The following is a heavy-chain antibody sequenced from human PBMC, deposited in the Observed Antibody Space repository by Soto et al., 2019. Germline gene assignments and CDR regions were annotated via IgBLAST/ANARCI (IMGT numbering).Heavy chain of an antibody. J-gene: IGHJ1*01. CDR1: GYTFTSYA. Sequence: ASVKVSCKASGYTFTSYAMHWVRQAPGQRLEWMGWINAGNGNTKYSQKFQGRVTITRDTSASTAYMELSSLRSEDTAVYYCAREGPRWGYDFWSGYSPEYFKHWGQGTLVTVSS. D-gene: IGHD3-3*01. CDR2: INAGNGNT. V-gene: IGHV1-3*01. CDR3: AREGPRWGYDFWSGYSPEYFKH.